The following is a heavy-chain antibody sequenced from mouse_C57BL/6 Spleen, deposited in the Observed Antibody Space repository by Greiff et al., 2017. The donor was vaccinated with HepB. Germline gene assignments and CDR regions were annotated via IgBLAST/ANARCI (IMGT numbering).Heavy chain of an antibody. J-gene: IGHJ2*01. V-gene: IGHV1-61*01. Sequence: QVQLQQPGAELVRPGSSVKLSCKASGYTFTSYWMDWVKQRPGQGLEWIGNIYPSDSETHYNQKFKDKATWTVDKSSSTAYMEISSLTSEDSAVYYCARSDYWGQGITLTVAS. CDR3: ARSDY. CDR2: IYPSDSET. CDR1: GYTFTSYW.